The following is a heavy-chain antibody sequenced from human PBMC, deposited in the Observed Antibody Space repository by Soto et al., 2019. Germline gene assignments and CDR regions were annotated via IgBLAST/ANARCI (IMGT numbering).Heavy chain of an antibody. CDR1: GYTFSNFG. CDR2: ISPYNGNT. CDR3: ARDRLGVSVTGGGFDS. J-gene: IGHJ4*01. V-gene: IGHV1-18*01. D-gene: IGHD2-8*01. Sequence: QVQLVQSGGEVKKPGASVKVSCKASGYTFSNFGLSWVRQAPGQGLELMGWISPYNGNTNYAQKLQGRLTMTTDTSTSTDYMELRSLRSDDTAVYYCARDRLGVSVTGGGFDSWGHGTLVTVSS.